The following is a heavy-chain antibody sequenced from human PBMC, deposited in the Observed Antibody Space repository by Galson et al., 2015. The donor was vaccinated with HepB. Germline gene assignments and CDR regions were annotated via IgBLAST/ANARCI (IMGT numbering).Heavy chain of an antibody. J-gene: IGHJ4*02. D-gene: IGHD2-15*01. V-gene: IGHV3-21*01. Sequence: SLRLSCAASGFTFSSYSLNWVRQAPGKGLDWVSSISGSSTYKHYADSVKGRFTLSRDNVSDSLYLQMNSLRVEDTAVYYCARAYFLVAATNYLDNWGKGTLVTVSS. CDR1: GFTFSSYS. CDR2: ISGSSTYK. CDR3: ARAYFLVAATNYLDN.